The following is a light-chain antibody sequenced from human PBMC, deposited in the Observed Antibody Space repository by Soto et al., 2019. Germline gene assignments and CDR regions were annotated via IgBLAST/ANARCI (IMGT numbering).Light chain of an antibody. Sequence: QSVLTQPPSVSAAPGQKVTISCSGSSFNIGSNYVSWYQQLPGTAPKLLIYDNNGRPSGTPDRFSVSKSGTSATLGITGLQTGDEADYYCGTWDSSLSVWVFGGGTKVTVL. CDR1: SFNIGSNY. CDR3: GTWDSSLSVWV. CDR2: DNN. J-gene: IGLJ3*02. V-gene: IGLV1-51*01.